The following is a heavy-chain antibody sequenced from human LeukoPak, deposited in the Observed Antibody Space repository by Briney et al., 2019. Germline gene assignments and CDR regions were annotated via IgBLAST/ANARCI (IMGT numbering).Heavy chain of an antibody. CDR2: INTSGST. V-gene: IGHV4-4*07. Sequence: SETLSLTCSVSGGSISTYYLSWVRQPAGKGLEWIGRINTSGSTNYNPSLKSRVTMSVDTSKNQFSLKLNSVTAVDTAVYYCARDGSSSWYFYYFDYWGQGTLVTVSS. CDR3: ARDGSSSWYFYYFDY. D-gene: IGHD6-13*01. J-gene: IGHJ4*02. CDR1: GGSISTYY.